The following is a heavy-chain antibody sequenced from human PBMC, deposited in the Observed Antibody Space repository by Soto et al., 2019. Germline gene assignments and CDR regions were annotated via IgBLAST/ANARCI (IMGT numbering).Heavy chain of an antibody. CDR3: AKDRAITMIVELDY. V-gene: IGHV3-66*01. CDR1: GFTVSNNY. CDR2: IYSGGVT. J-gene: IGHJ4*02. D-gene: IGHD3-22*01. Sequence: GGSLRLSCAASGFTVSNNYMCWVRQAPGKGLEWVSLIYSGGVTHYADSVKGRLTISRDNSKNTLYLQMNSLRAEDTAVYYCAKDRAITMIVELDYWGQGTLVTVSS.